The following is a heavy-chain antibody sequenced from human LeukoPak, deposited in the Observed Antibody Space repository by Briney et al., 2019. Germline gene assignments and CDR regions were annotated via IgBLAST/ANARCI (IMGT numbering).Heavy chain of an antibody. V-gene: IGHV3-23*01. CDR1: GFTFGSYA. CDR2: ISGSGGST. J-gene: IGHJ5*02. CDR3: ATSSLEVRGVMRFDP. D-gene: IGHD3-10*01. Sequence: GVSLRLSCAASGFTFGSYAMSWVRQAPGKGLEWVSAISGSGGSTYYADSVKGRFTISRDNSKNTLYLQMNSLRAEDTAVYYCATSSLEVRGVMRFDPWGQGTLVTVSS.